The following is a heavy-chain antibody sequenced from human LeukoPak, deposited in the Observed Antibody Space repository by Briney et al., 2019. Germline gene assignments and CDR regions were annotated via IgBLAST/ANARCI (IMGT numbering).Heavy chain of an antibody. Sequence: SQTLSLTCTVSGGSISSGAYYWSWLRQPPGPGLEWIGYIYYSGSTYYNPSLKSRITISVDTSKNQFSLKLSSVTAADTAVYYCASSGYSYDKFDYWGQGTLVTVSS. CDR3: ASSGYSYDKFDY. CDR2: IYYSGST. J-gene: IGHJ4*02. CDR1: GGSISSGAYY. D-gene: IGHD5-18*01. V-gene: IGHV4-30-4*01.